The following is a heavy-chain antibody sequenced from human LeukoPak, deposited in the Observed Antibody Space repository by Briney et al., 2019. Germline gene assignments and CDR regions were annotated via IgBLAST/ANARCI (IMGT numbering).Heavy chain of an antibody. J-gene: IGHJ4*02. CDR1: GFTFTKCA. D-gene: IGHD6-19*01. Sequence: GGSLRLSCVASGFTFTKCAMNWIRQAPGNGLEWVAIITATGDTAYYADSVKGRFTISRDNSRNTVYMQMDSLRAEDTAIYYCAGDRNSDWYSPLDYWGQGSQVTVSP. V-gene: IGHV3-23*01. CDR3: AGDRNSDWYSPLDY. CDR2: ITATGDTA.